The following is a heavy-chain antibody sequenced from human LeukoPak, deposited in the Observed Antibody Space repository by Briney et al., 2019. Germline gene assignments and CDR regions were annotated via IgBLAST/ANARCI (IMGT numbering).Heavy chain of an antibody. D-gene: IGHD5/OR15-5a*01. CDR2: ISNSTST. J-gene: IGHJ6*03. Sequence: SQTLSLTCTVSSGSMNSGLYYWTWLRQPAGQGLEWIGRISNSTSTTYNPSLMSRGTITLDTTKNSFSLKVTSVTDADTAVYYCARETKDIYSPSWGLYDTYYYIDAWGSGTTVTVSS. CDR1: SGSMNSGLYY. CDR3: ARETKDIYSPSWGLYDTYYYIDA. V-gene: IGHV4-61*02.